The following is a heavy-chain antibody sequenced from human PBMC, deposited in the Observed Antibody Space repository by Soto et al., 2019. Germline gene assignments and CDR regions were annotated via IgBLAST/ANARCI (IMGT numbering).Heavy chain of an antibody. CDR2: ISYDGSNK. CDR3: ARAQWLAYYYYGMDV. D-gene: IGHD6-19*01. Sequence: QVQLVESGGGVVQPGRSLRLSCAASGFTFSSYAMHWVRQAPGKGLEWVAVISYDGSNKYYAESVKGRFTISRDNSKNTLYLRMNSMRAEDTAVYYSARAQWLAYYYYGMDVWGQGTTVTVSS. J-gene: IGHJ6*02. CDR1: GFTFSSYA. V-gene: IGHV3-30-3*01.